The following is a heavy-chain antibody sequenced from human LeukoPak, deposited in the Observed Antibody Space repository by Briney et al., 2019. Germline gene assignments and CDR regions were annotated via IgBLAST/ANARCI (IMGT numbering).Heavy chain of an antibody. CDR2: ISYDGSNK. CDR1: GFTFSSYA. CDR3: ARGVIAVAGKGYNWFDP. D-gene: IGHD6-19*01. J-gene: IGHJ5*02. Sequence: PGGSLRLSCAASGFTFSSYAMHWVRQAPGKGLEWVAVISYDGSNKYYADSVKGRFTISRDNSKNTLYLQMNSLRAEDTAVYYCARGVIAVAGKGYNWFDPWGQGTLVTVSS. V-gene: IGHV3-30-3*01.